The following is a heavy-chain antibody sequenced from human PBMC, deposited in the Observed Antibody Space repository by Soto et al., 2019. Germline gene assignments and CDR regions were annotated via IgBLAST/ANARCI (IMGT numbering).Heavy chain of an antibody. CDR3: DRTDREFYGLDV. V-gene: IGHV3-13*05. CDR1: VFTFRNYD. Sequence: EVQLVESGGGLVQPGGSLGLSCEASVFTFRNYDMHWFRQGTGKGLEWVSGISAAGDPYYADSVEGRFTISRENAQNSFFLQMNSLRDGDTAVYYCDRTDREFYGLDVWGKGTTFIVSS. J-gene: IGHJ6*04. CDR2: ISAAGDP.